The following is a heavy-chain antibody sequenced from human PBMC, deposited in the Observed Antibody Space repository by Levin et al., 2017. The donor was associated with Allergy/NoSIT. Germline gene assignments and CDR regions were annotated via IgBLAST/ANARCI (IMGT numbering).Heavy chain of an antibody. CDR1: GFTFSSHA. CDR3: VKSKNFYYYYMDV. D-gene: IGHD4-11*01. J-gene: IGHJ6*03. CDR2: LTGSGDTT. V-gene: IGHV3-23*01. Sequence: LSLTCAASGFTFSSHAMSWVRQAPGEGLQWVATLTGSGDTTYYADSVKGRVTISRDNSKNTLFLHMSSLRAQDTAIYYCVKSKNFYYYYMDVWGKGTTVTVSS.